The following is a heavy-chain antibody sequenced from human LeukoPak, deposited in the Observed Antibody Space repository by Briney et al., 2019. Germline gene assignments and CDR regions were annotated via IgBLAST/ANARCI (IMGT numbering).Heavy chain of an antibody. V-gene: IGHV3-30*03. CDR3: ARGRDGKLDY. Sequence: GRSLRLSCAASGFTFSSYGMHWVRQAPGKGLEWVAVISYDGSNKYYADSVKGRFTISRDNSKNTLYLQMNSLRAEDTAVYYCARGRDGKLDYWGQGTLVTVSS. CDR2: ISYDGSNK. CDR1: GFTFSSYG. D-gene: IGHD5-24*01. J-gene: IGHJ4*02.